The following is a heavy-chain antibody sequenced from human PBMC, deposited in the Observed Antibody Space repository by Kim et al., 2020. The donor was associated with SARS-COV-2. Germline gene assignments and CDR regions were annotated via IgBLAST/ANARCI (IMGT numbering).Heavy chain of an antibody. D-gene: IGHD6-13*01. J-gene: IGHJ3*02. CDR1: GDSVSSNSAA. CDR2: TYYRSKWSN. V-gene: IGHV6-1*01. Sequence: SQTLSLTCAISGDSVSSNSAAWNWIRQSPSRGLEWLGRTYYRSKWSNHYAVSVKSRITINPDTSKNQFSLQLNSVTPEDTAVYYCARARGSNWYFAFDIWGQGTMVTVSS. CDR3: ARARGSNWYFAFDI.